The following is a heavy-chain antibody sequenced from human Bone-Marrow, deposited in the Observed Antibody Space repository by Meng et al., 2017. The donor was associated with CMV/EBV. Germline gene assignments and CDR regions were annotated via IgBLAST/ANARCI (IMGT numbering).Heavy chain of an antibody. D-gene: IGHD4-11*01. CDR1: GGSISSYY. J-gene: IGHJ6*02. V-gene: IGHV4-59*01. CDR2: IYYSGST. Sequence: WETLSLTCTVSGGSISSYYWSWIRQPPGKGLEWIGYIYYSGSTNYNPSLKSRVTISVDTSKNQFSLKLSSVTAADTAVYYCASLPLYSNPPANYYYGMDVWGQGTTVTVSS. CDR3: ASLPLYSNPPANYYYGMDV.